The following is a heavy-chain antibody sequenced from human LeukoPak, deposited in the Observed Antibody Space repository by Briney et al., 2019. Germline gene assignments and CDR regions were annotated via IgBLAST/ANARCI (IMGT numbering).Heavy chain of an antibody. V-gene: IGHV1-8*01. Sequence: ASVKVSCKASGYTFTSYDINWVRQATGQGLEWMGWMNPNSGNTGYAQKFQGRVTMTRNTSISTAYMELSSLRSEDTAVYYCAKDHPCSGGGCFTAKSGGAFDLWGQGTMVTVS. CDR3: AKDHPCSGGGCFTAKSGGAFDL. CDR1: GYTFTSYD. D-gene: IGHD2-15*01. CDR2: MNPNSGNT. J-gene: IGHJ3*01.